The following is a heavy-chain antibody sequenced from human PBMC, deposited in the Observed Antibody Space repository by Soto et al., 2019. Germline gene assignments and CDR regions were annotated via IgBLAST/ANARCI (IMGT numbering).Heavy chain of an antibody. J-gene: IGHJ1*01. CDR3: ARETGENWTYEAH. CDR2: ITINGNT. V-gene: IGHV4-4*07. Sequence: SETLSLTXRVSGAYISDFSWSWIRQPAGKGLEWIGRITINGNTQKNPSFKSRVAMSIDTSRNHFSLNLQSATAADTALYYCARETGENWTYEAHWGPGTLVTVSS. CDR1: GAYISDFS. D-gene: IGHD1-7*01.